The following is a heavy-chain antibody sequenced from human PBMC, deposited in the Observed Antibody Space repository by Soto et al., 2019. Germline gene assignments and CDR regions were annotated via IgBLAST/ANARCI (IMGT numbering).Heavy chain of an antibody. CDR3: ARGWPSVWFDP. CDR2: IYYTGST. D-gene: IGHD6-19*01. J-gene: IGHJ5*02. Sequence: SETLSLTCTVSGGSISSGGYYWTWIRQHPGKGLEWIGYIYYTGSTYYNPSLGSRVTIPLDTSNNQFSLKLSSVTAADTAMYYCARGWPSVWFDPWGQGTLVTVSS. CDR1: GGSISSGGYY. V-gene: IGHV4-31*03.